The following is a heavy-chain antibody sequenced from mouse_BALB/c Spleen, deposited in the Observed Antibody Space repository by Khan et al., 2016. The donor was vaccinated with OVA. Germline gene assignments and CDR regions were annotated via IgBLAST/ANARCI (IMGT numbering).Heavy chain of an antibody. J-gene: IGHJ4*01. V-gene: IGHV2-9*02. CDR2: IWAGGST. CDR1: GFSLTSYG. D-gene: IGHD2-3*01. Sequence: QVQLKESGPGLVAPSQSLSITCTVSGFSLTSYGVHWVRQPPGKGLEWLGVIWAGGSTNYNSALMSRPSISRDKSKSQVFLKMNSLQTGDTATYYCARGDGYYEDAMDYWGQGTSVTVSS. CDR3: ARGDGYYEDAMDY.